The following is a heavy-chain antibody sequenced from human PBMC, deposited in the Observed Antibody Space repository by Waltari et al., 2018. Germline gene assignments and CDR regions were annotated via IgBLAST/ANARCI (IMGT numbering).Heavy chain of an antibody. CDR3: ARDRGRGLYLDS. J-gene: IGHJ4*02. CDR1: GDSVSSASW. Sequence: QVQLQESGPGLVKPSGTLSLTCAVSGDSVSSASWWSWVRQPPGKGLGWIGKIHVSGKTHYHPSLESRVTVSMDTSNNQFTLKVTSATAADTGVYYCARDRGRGLYLDSWGQGTQVTVSP. V-gene: IGHV4-4*02. CDR2: IHVSGKT. D-gene: IGHD2-15*01.